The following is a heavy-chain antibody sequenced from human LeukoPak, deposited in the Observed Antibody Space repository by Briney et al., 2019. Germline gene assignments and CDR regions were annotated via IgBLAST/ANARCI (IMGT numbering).Heavy chain of an antibody. D-gene: IGHD3-9*01. V-gene: IGHV1-2*02. Sequence: ASVKVSCKASGYTFTSYGISWVRQAPGQGLEWMGWINPNSGGTNYAQKFQGRVTMTRDTSISTAYMELSRLRSDDTAVYYCARASSPYYDILTGFYGFDPWGQGTLVTVSS. J-gene: IGHJ5*02. CDR2: INPNSGGT. CDR3: ARASSPYYDILTGFYGFDP. CDR1: GYTFTSYG.